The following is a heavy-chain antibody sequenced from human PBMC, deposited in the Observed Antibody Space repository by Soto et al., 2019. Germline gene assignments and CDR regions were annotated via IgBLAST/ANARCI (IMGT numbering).Heavy chain of an antibody. CDR2: IYPGDSDT. CDR1: GYSFTNYW. D-gene: IGHD6-19*01. J-gene: IGHJ4*02. Sequence: GESLKISCKTSGYSFTNYWVAWERQLPGKVLQYMGIIYPGDSDTRYSPSFQGQVTISVDKSISTAYLQWSSLRASDTAIHYCGVGVRSLGVAGCQLSYWRXGCPVNVSS. CDR3: GVGVRSLGVAGCQLSY. V-gene: IGHV5-51*01.